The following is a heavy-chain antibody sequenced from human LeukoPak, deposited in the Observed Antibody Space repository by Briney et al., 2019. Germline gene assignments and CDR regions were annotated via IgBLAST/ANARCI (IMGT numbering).Heavy chain of an antibody. CDR3: ARVRYSGCDNSLVY. V-gene: IGHV1-69*04. CDR2: IIPILGIA. CDR1: GGTFSSYA. J-gene: IGHJ4*02. D-gene: IGHD5-12*01. Sequence: ASVRVSCKASGGTFSSYAISWVRQAPGQGLEWMGRIIPILGIANYAQKFQGRVTITADKSTSTAYMELSSLRSEDTAVYYCARVRYSGCDNSLVYWGQGTLVTVSS.